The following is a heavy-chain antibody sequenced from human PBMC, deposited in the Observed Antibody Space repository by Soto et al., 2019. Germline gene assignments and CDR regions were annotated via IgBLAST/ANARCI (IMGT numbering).Heavy chain of an antibody. CDR1: GYTFTSFY. V-gene: IGHV1-46*01. J-gene: IGHJ6*04. CDR2: INPSGGIT. Sequence: QMQLVQSGAEVKRPGASVRVSCKSSGYTFTSFYIHWVRQAPGQGLEWMGIINPSGGITNFAQRFQGGVTMTRALPTNPIYWRLRGLNLDDRAWYYWGGGPGFSGGWKGTPPDPGKGMAAWGKGTRVTVSP. CDR3: GGGPGFSGGWKGTPPDPGKGMAA. D-gene: IGHD1-1*01.